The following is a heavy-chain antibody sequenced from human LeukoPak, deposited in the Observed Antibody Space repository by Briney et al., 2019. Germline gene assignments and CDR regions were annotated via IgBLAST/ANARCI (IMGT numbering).Heavy chain of an antibody. CDR1: GGSISSGGYY. D-gene: IGHD4-17*01. J-gene: IGHJ3*02. CDR3: ARARDYGEYVNAFDI. CDR2: IYYSGST. V-gene: IGHV4-31*03. Sequence: PSETLSLTCTVSGGSISSGGYYWSLIRQHPGKGLEWIGYIYYSGSTYYNPSLKSRVTISVDTSKNQFSLKLSSVTAADTAVYYCARARDYGEYVNAFDIWGQGTMVTVSS.